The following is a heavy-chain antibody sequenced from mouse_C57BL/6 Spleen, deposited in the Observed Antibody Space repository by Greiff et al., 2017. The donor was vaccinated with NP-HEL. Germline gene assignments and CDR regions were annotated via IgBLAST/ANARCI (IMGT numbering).Heavy chain of an antibody. CDR3: ARFNDYYAMDY. Sequence: VQLQQSGAELVMPGASVKLSCKASGYTFTSYWMHWVKQRPGQGLEWIGEIDPSDSYTNYNQKFKGKSTLTVDKSSSTAYMQLNSLTSEDSAVYYCARFNDYYAMDYWGQGTSVTVSS. CDR2: IDPSDSYT. J-gene: IGHJ4*01. V-gene: IGHV1-69*01. CDR1: GYTFTSYW.